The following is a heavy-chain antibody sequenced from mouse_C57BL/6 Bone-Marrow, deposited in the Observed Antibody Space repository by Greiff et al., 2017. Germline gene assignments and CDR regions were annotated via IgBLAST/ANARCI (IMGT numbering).Heavy chain of an antibody. CDR2: IHPADSDT. CDR1: GYTFTSYW. D-gene: IGHD2-2*01. J-gene: IGHJ2*01. CDR3: AISRLLWFLFDY. V-gene: IGHV1-74*01. Sequence: QVQLKQPGAELVKPGASVKVSCKASGYTFTSYWMHWVKQRPGQGLEWIGRIHPADSDTNYNQKFKGKAILTVDKSSSTAYMQLSSLTSEDSAVYYCAISRLLWFLFDYWGQGTTLTVSS.